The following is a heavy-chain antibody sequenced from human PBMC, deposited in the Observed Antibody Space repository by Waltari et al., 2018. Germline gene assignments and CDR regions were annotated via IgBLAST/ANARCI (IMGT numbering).Heavy chain of an antibody. CDR3: VRDGDSGSYTFGY. D-gene: IGHD1-26*01. V-gene: IGHV1-18*01. CDR1: GYTYTSYS. Sequence: QVQLVQSGDEVKKPGASVRVSCKTSGYTYTSYSITWVRQAPGQGLEWMGWDDSSNGNTRYAQKVQGRVTMTTDTTTRTTYLELTSLRSDDTAVYYCVRDGDSGSYTFGYWGLGTLVTVSS. J-gene: IGHJ4*02. CDR2: DDSSNGNT.